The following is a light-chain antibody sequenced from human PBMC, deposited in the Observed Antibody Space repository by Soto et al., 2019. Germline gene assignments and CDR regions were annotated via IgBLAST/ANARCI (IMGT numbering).Light chain of an antibody. CDR2: DAV. CDR3: QQSGASSWT. CDR1: QSVSIS. V-gene: IGKV3-15*01. Sequence: EIVMTQSPATLSVSPGERATLSCRASQSVSISLAWYQQKPGQAPRLLIYDAVTRATGIPARFSGSGSGTEFTLTIASLQSEDFAVYYCQQSGASSWTFGQGTKVEIK. J-gene: IGKJ1*01.